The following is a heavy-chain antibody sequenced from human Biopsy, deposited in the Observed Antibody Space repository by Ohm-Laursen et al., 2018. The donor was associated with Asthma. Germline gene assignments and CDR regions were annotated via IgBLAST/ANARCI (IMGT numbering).Heavy chain of an antibody. D-gene: IGHD4-17*01. CDR3: ATGTGDYGDYPVY. J-gene: IGHJ4*02. V-gene: IGHV1-3*01. Sequence: ASVKVSCKASGYTFISYAIHWVRQAPGQRLEWMGWINAGNGNTKYSQKFQGRVTITRDTSASTAYMELSSLRSEDTAVYYCATGTGDYGDYPVYWGQGTMVTVSS. CDR2: INAGNGNT. CDR1: GYTFISYA.